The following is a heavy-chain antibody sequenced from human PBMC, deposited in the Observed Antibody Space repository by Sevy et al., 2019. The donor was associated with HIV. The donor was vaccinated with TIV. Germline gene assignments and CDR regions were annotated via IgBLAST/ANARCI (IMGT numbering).Heavy chain of an antibody. CDR2: ISYDGSNK. J-gene: IGHJ6*02. CDR1: GFTFSRYG. V-gene: IGHV3-30*18. Sequence: GGSLRLSCAASGFTFSRYGMHWVRQAPGKGLEWVAVISYDGSNKYYADSVKGRFTISRDNSKNTLYLQMNSLRAEDTAVYYSVKVKGGSSKGYYTMDVWGQGTTVTVSS. D-gene: IGHD6-13*01. CDR3: VKVKGGSSKGYYTMDV.